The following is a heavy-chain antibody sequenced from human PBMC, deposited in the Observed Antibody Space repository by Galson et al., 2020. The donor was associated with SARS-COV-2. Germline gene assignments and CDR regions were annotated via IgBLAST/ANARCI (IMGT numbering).Heavy chain of an antibody. V-gene: IGHV3-23*01. D-gene: IGHD2-15*01. Sequence: GESLKISCAASGSTFSTYAMSWVRQAPGKELEWISAISGNGNHIYYADSVRGRFTTSRDNSMNTLYLQLNSLRGEDTALYYCAKEKFCNGDDCYSSDRWGQGTRVTVSS. CDR3: AKEKFCNGDDCYSSDR. J-gene: IGHJ5*02. CDR2: ISGNGNHI. CDR1: GSTFSTYA.